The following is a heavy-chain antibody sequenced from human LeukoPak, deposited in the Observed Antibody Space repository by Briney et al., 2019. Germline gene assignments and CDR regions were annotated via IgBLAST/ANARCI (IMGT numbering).Heavy chain of an antibody. V-gene: IGHV4-4*02. D-gene: IGHD2-21*01. Sequence: SETLSLTCAVSGGPISSSDWWSWVRQPPGKGLEWIGRIYATGSTNYNPSLKGRVTISVDTSNNQFSLNLSSVTAADTAIYYCARDRGGAYTFDYWGQGALVTVSS. CDR3: ARDRGGAYTFDY. J-gene: IGHJ4*02. CDR2: IYATGST. CDR1: GGPISSSDW.